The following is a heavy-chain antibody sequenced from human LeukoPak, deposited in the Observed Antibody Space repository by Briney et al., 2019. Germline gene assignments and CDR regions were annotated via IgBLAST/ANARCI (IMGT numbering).Heavy chain of an antibody. J-gene: IGHJ4*02. CDR3: AKPPYDSSGYYAYFDY. V-gene: IGHV3-23*01. CDR2: ICGSGGST. CDR1: GFTFSSYA. D-gene: IGHD3-22*01. Sequence: GGSLRLSCGASGFTFSSYAMSWVRQGPGEGLEWVSAICGSGGSTYSATTVTGRFTVSRDNYKNTLYLQMNSLRAEATAVYYCAKPPYDSSGYYAYFDYWGQGTLVTVSS.